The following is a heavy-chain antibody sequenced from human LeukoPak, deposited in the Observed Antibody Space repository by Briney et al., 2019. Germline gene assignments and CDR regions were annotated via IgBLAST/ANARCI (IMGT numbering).Heavy chain of an antibody. CDR1: GYTFTSYD. D-gene: IGHD2/OR15-2a*01. CDR2: MNPNSGNT. CDR3: ARATLVRRRTYYYYTDV. V-gene: IGHV1-8*01. Sequence: ASVKVSCKASGYTFTSYDINWVRQATGQGLEWMGWMNPNSGNTGYARKFQGRVTMTRNTSISTAYMELSSLRSEDTAVYYCARATLVRRRTYYYYTDVWGKGTTVTVSS. J-gene: IGHJ6*03.